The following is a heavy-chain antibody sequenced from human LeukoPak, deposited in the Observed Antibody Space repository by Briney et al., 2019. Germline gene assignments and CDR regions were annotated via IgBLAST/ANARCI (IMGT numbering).Heavy chain of an antibody. CDR3: ASALRDYYDSSGYYLLSAFDI. V-gene: IGHV7-4-1*02. J-gene: IGHJ3*02. CDR1: GYTFTSYA. Sequence: GASVKVSCKASGYTFTSYAMNWVRQAPGQGLEWMGWINTNTGNPTYAQGFTGRFVFSLDTSVSTAYLQISSLRAEDTAVYYCASALRDYYDSSGYYLLSAFDIWGQGTMVTVSS. CDR2: INTNTGNP. D-gene: IGHD3-22*01.